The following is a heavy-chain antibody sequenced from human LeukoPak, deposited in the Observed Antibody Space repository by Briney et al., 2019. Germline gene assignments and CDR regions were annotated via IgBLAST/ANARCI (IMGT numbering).Heavy chain of an antibody. D-gene: IGHD5-18*01. CDR1: GFTFSSYG. J-gene: IGHJ6*02. V-gene: IGHV3-33*01. CDR3: AREDTAMVYGMDV. CDR2: IWYDGSNK. Sequence: GRSLRLSCAASGFTFSSYGMHWVRQAPGKGLEWVAVIWYDGSNKYYADSVKGRFTISRDNSKNTLYLQMNSLRAEDTAVYYCAREDTAMVYGMDVWGQGTTVTVSS.